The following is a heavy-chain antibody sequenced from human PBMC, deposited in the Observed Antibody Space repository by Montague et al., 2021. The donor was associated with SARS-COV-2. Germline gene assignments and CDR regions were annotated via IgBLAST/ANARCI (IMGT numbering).Heavy chain of an antibody. CDR3: VRQPGQWLPREWFWFDP. Sequence: SETLSLTCTVSGGSISSTSYYWGRIRQPPGKGLEWIGSIYYSGCTYYNPSLKSRVTIAVDTSKDQFSLKLSSVTAADTAVYYCVRQPGQWLPREWFWFDPWGQGTLVTVSS. J-gene: IGHJ5*02. D-gene: IGHD6-19*01. CDR1: GGSISSTSYY. CDR2: IYYSGCT. V-gene: IGHV4-39*01.